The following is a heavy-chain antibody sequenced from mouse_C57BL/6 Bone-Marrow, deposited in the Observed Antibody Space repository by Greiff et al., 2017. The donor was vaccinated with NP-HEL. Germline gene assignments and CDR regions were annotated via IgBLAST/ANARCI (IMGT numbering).Heavy chain of an antibody. D-gene: IGHD2-4*01. Sequence: EVQRVESGGDLVKPGGSLKLSCAASGFTFSSYGMSWVRQTPDKRLEWVATISSGGSYTYYPDSVKGRFTISRDNAKNTLYLQMSSLKSEDTAMYYCARPTMITTTGYWYFDVWGTGTTVTVSS. CDR2: ISSGGSYT. CDR3: ARPTMITTTGYWYFDV. CDR1: GFTFSSYG. V-gene: IGHV5-6*01. J-gene: IGHJ1*03.